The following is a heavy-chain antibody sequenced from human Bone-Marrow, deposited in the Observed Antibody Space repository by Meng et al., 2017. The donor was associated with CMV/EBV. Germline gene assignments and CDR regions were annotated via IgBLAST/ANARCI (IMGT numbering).Heavy chain of an antibody. CDR1: RGTFSRYA. CDR2: IIPMIDKA. Sequence: SVKVSCTASRGTFSRYAFSWVRQAPGQGLEWMGGIIPMIDKAHYAQKFQGTVTITADKSTSTAYMELSSLRSEDTAVYYCARDGIGKETVPAATVWFDPWGQGTLVTVSS. CDR3: ARDGIGKETVPAATVWFDP. D-gene: IGHD2-2*01. J-gene: IGHJ5*02. V-gene: IGHV1-69*10.